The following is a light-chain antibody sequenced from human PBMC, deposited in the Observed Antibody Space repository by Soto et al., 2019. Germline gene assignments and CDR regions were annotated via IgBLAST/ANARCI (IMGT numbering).Light chain of an antibody. CDR3: QQYYSYPLFFYT. J-gene: IGKJ2*01. CDR1: QGISSY. V-gene: IGKV1-8*01. CDR2: AAS. Sequence: AIRMTQSPSSLSASTGDRVTITCRASQGISSYLAWYQQKPGKAPKLLIYAASTLQSGVPSRFSGSGSGTGFTLTISCLQSEDFATYYCQQYYSYPLFFYTFGQGTKLEIK.